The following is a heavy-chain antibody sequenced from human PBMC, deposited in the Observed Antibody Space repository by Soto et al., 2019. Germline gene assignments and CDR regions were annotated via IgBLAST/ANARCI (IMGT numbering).Heavy chain of an antibody. J-gene: IGHJ5*02. V-gene: IGHV1-46*01. CDR1: GYTFTSYY. CDR2: INPSGGST. D-gene: IGHD6-19*01. CDR3: ALLGHRIAVAPNWFDP. Sequence: QVQLVQSGAEVKKPGASVKVSCKASGYTFTSYYMHWVRQAPGQGLEWMGIINPSGGSTSYAQKFQGRVTMTRDTSTSTVYMELSSLRSEDTAVYYCALLGHRIAVAPNWFDPWGQGTLVTVSS.